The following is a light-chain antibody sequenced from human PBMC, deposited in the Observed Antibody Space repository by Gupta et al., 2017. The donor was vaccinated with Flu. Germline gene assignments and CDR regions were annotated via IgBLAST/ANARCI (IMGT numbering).Light chain of an antibody. CDR2: EAS. V-gene: IGKV3-11*01. J-gene: IGKJ4*01. CDR3: QQRYNAPLT. CDR1: QTISNY. Sequence: PPPLSASLGERATLTCRASQTISNYLPWYQQKPGQAPRLLIYEASNRAAGVPARFSGSGSGTDFTLTISSLQPEDFAVYYCQQRYNAPLTFGEGTTVEIK.